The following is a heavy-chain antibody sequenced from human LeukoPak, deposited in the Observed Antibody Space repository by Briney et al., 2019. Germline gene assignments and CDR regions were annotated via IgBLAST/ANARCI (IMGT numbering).Heavy chain of an antibody. J-gene: IGHJ4*02. CDR3: ARDPSGWYEGYFDY. CDR1: GGSISSSSYY. D-gene: IGHD6-19*01. V-gene: IGHV4-39*07. Sequence: SETLSLTCTVSGGSISSSSYYWGWIRQPPGKGLEWIGSIYYSGSTYYNPSLKSRVTISVDTSKNQFSLKLSSVTAADTAVYYCARDPSGWYEGYFDYWGQGTLVTVSS. CDR2: IYYSGST.